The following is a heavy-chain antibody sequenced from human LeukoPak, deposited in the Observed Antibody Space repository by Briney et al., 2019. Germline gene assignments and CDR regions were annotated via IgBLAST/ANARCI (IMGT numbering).Heavy chain of an antibody. D-gene: IGHD3-10*01. CDR2: IRYDGSNK. V-gene: IGHV3-30*02. Sequence: GGSLRLSCAASGFTFSSYGMHWVRQAPGKGLEWVAFIRYDGSNKYYADSVKGRFTISRDNSKNTLYLQMNSLRAEDTAVYYCAKGGGMVRGVSIDYWGQGTLVTVSS. J-gene: IGHJ4*02. CDR1: GFTFSSYG. CDR3: AKGGGMVRGVSIDY.